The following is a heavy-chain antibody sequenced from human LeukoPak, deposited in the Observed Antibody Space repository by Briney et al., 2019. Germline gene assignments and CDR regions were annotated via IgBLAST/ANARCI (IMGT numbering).Heavy chain of an antibody. D-gene: IGHD2-21*01. V-gene: IGHV3-74*01. CDR2: INSDGTAT. Sequence: GGSLRLSCAASGFTFSSYYMHWVRQVPGKGLVWVSRINSDGTATTYADSVKGRYTISRDNAKNTVYLQMNSLRAEDTAVYYCVRIPFWGQGTLVTVSS. J-gene: IGHJ4*02. CDR3: VRIPF. CDR1: GFTFSSYY.